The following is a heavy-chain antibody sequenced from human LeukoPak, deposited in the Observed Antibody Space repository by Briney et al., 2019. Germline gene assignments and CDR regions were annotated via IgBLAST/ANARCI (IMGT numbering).Heavy chain of an antibody. CDR2: IGTAGDT. J-gene: IGHJ3*02. CDR1: GFTFRNAW. Sequence: GGSLRLSCAASGFTFRNAWMSWVRQATGKGLEWFSAIGTAGDTYYQGSVKGRFIISRENAKNALYLQMNSLRAGDTAVYYCARWGTTGFWAFDIWGQGTMVTVSS. CDR3: ARWGTTGFWAFDI. V-gene: IGHV3-13*04. D-gene: IGHD3-16*01.